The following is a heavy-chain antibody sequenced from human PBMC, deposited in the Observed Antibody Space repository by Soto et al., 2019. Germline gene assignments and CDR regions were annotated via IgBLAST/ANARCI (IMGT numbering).Heavy chain of an antibody. Sequence: ASVKVSCKASGYTFTGAYIHWVRQAPGQGLEWMGCINPNSGGTEFAQKFQGRVTVTRDTSISTAYMDLSRLRSDDTAVYYCARDVTRTQSCTNGVCYYHYYDMDVWGQGTMVTVSS. CDR1: GYTFTGAY. CDR3: ARDVTRTQSCTNGVCYYHYYDMDV. CDR2: INPNSGGT. D-gene: IGHD2-8*01. J-gene: IGHJ6*02. V-gene: IGHV1-2*02.